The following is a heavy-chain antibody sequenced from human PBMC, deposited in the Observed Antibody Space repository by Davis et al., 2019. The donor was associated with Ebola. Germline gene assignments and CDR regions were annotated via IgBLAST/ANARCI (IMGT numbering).Heavy chain of an antibody. CDR3: ARGEGVSVTLRLDAFDI. CDR1: GGTFSSYA. J-gene: IGHJ3*02. D-gene: IGHD4-17*01. CDR2: IIPIFGTP. V-gene: IGHV1-69*13. Sequence: AASVKVSCKASGGTFSSYAISWVRQAPGQGLEWMGGIIPIFGTPNYAQKFQGRVTITADESTSTAYMELSSLRSEDTAVYYCARGEGVSVTLRLDAFDIWGQGTMVTVSS.